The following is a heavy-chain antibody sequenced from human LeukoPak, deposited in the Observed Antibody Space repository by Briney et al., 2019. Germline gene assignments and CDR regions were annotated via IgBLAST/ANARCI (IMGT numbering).Heavy chain of an antibody. Sequence: GGSLRLSCAASGFTFSSYSMNWVRQAPGKGVEWVSSISSSSSYIYYADSVKGRFTISRDNAKNSQYLQMNSLRAEDTAVYYCAREISTVTTKDYWGQGTLVTVSS. D-gene: IGHD4-17*01. CDR1: GFTFSSYS. V-gene: IGHV3-21*01. CDR2: ISSSSSYI. J-gene: IGHJ4*02. CDR3: AREISTVTTKDY.